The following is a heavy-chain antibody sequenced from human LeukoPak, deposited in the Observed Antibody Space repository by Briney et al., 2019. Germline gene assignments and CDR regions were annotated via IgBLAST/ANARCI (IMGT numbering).Heavy chain of an antibody. D-gene: IGHD1-1*01. Sequence: PWGTLRLSCAASGFTFSNYAMSWVRQVPGKGLEWVSTIIGSGGSAYYADSVNGRFTISRDNSKNTVYLQMNSLGAEDTAVYYCARDQRGYLYYMDVWGKGTTVTISS. CDR1: GFTFSNYA. CDR2: IIGSGGSA. V-gene: IGHV3-23*01. CDR3: ARDQRGYLYYMDV. J-gene: IGHJ6*03.